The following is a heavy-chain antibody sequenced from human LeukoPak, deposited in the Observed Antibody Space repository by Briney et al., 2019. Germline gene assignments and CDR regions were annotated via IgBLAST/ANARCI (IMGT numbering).Heavy chain of an antibody. D-gene: IGHD3-10*01. V-gene: IGHV3-74*01. CDR1: GFTFSSYW. CDR2: INSDRSST. CDR3: ARDIRWFGTFDY. Sequence: WGSLRLSCAASGFTFSSYWMHWVRQAPGKGLVWVSRINSDRSSTSYADSVKGRFTISRDNAKNTLYLQMNSLRAEDTAVYYCARDIRWFGTFDYWGQGTLVTVSS. J-gene: IGHJ4*02.